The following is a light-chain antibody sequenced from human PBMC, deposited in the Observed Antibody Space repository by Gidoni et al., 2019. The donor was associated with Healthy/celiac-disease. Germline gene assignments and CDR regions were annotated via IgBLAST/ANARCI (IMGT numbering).Light chain of an antibody. J-gene: IGKJ2*01. CDR2: AAS. CDR3: QQSTSFPLT. Sequence: DIQMTQSPSSLSASVGDRVTITCQASQGISSLLAWYQQKPGKTPKLLIYAASSLKSGVPSRFSGSGSGTDFTLTISSLQPEDFATYYCQQSTSFPLTFXXXTKLEIK. CDR1: QGISSL. V-gene: IGKV1-12*01.